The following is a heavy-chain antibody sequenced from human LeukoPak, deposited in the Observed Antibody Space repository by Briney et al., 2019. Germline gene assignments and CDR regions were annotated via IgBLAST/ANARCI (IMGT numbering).Heavy chain of an antibody. D-gene: IGHD3-3*01. CDR1: GYSISSGYY. J-gene: IGHJ5*02. Sequence: SETLSLTCAVSGYSISSGYYWGWIRQPPGKGLEWIGSIYHSGSTYYNPSLKSRVTISVDTSKNQFSLKLSSVTAADTAVYYCARLRRDFWSGYLNWFDPWGQGNPGHRLL. CDR3: ARLRRDFWSGYLNWFDP. CDR2: IYHSGST. V-gene: IGHV4-38-2*01.